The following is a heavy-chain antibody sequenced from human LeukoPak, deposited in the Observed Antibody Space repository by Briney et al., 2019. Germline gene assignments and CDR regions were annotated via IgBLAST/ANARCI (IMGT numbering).Heavy chain of an antibody. D-gene: IGHD4-17*01. CDR2: IYSGGST. V-gene: IGHV3-53*01. CDR1: GFTVSSNY. J-gene: IGHJ4*02. CDR3: ARTRRLRGLYYFDY. Sequence: GGSLRLSCAASGFTVSSNYMSWVRQAPGKGLEWVSVIYSGGSTYYADSVKGRFTISRDNSKNTLYLQMNSLRAEDTAVYYCARTRRLRGLYYFDYWGQGTLVTVSS.